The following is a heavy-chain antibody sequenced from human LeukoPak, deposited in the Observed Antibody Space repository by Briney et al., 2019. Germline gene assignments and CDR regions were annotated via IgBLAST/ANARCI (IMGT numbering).Heavy chain of an antibody. CDR1: GGSISSYY. V-gene: IGHV4-4*07. D-gene: IGHD3-10*01. CDR3: ARVGPVDYYGSGSYYLGYMDV. J-gene: IGHJ6*03. CDR2: IYTSGRT. Sequence: SETLSLTCTVSGGSISSYYWSWIRQPAGKGREWIGRIYTSGRTNYHPSLRSRVTLSVDTSKKQFSLKLSSVTAADTAVYYCARVGPVDYYGSGSYYLGYMDVWGKGTTVTVSS.